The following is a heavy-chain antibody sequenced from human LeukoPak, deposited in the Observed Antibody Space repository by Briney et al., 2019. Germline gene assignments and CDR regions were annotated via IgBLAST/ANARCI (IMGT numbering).Heavy chain of an antibody. D-gene: IGHD5-24*01. V-gene: IGHV3-73*01. CDR2: IRSKANSYAT. CDR3: ARGDGYKGQGGFDY. Sequence: GGSLRLSCAASGFTFSGSAMHWVRQASGKGLEWVGRIRSKANSYATAYAASVKGRFTISRDDSKNTAYLQMNSLKTEDTAVYYCARGDGYKGQGGFDYWGQGTLVTVSS. J-gene: IGHJ4*02. CDR1: GFTFSGSA.